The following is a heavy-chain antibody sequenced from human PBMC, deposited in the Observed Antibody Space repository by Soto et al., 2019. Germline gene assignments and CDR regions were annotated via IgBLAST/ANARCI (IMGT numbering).Heavy chain of an antibody. CDR1: GGYISSSSYY. CDR3: ARPRPQNDFWSGPYFDY. V-gene: IGHV4-39*01. J-gene: IGHJ4*02. Sequence: SETLSLTCTVSGGYISSSSYYWGWIRQPPGKGLEWIGSIYYSGSTYYNPSLKSRVTISVDTSKNQFSLKLSSVTAADTAVYYCARPRPQNDFWSGPYFDYWGQGTLVTVSS. D-gene: IGHD3-3*01. CDR2: IYYSGST.